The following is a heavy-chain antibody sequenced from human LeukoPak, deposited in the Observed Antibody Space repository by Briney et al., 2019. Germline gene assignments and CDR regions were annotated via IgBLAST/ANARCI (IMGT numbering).Heavy chain of an antibody. CDR2: IYYSGST. CDR1: GGSISSGDYY. J-gene: IGHJ4*02. V-gene: IGHV4-30-4*01. Sequence: SETLSLTCTVSGGSISSGDYYWSWIRQPPGKGLEWIGYIYYSGSTYYNPSLKSRVTISVDTSKNQFSLKLSSVTAADTAVYYCARDSGDKYYYDSSGYFLTTHFDYWGQGTLVTVSS. D-gene: IGHD3-22*01. CDR3: ARDSGDKYYYDSSGYFLTTHFDY.